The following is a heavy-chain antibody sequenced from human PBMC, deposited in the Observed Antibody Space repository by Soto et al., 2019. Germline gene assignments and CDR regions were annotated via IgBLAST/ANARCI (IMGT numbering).Heavy chain of an antibody. CDR1: GCTFRIYA. CDR3: ARGTKQLDRNGMYF. V-gene: IGHV1-69*06. J-gene: IGHJ6*02. D-gene: IGHD6-13*01. CDR2: IIPIFGTA. Sequence: SSVKVACKVAGCTFRIYAISWVRQAPGQGLEWMGGIIPIFGTANYDQEFQGRVTITADKSTSTAYMELSSLRSEDTDVYYRARGTKQLDRNGMYFWGQGTRVTVSS.